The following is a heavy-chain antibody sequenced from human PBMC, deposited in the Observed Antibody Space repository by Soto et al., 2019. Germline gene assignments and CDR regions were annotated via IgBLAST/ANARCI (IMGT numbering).Heavy chain of an antibody. CDR1: GDSISSSSYY. Sequence: SETLSLTCTVSGDSISSSSYYWSWVRQAPGKGLEWIGEISHIRGTNYSPFFKSRVTISIDKSRKQLSLTVTSVTAADTAVYYCARGKGVRYFGYYYGMDVWGQGTTVTVSS. J-gene: IGHJ6*02. D-gene: IGHD3-9*01. V-gene: IGHV4-39*07. CDR3: ARGKGVRYFGYYYGMDV. CDR2: ISHIRGT.